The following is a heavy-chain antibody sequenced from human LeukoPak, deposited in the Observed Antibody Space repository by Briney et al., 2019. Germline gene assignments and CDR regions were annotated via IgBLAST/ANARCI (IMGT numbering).Heavy chain of an antibody. CDR2: IKQDGSEK. D-gene: IGHD3-22*01. V-gene: IGHV3-7*01. CDR1: VCTFNRNL. J-gene: IGHJ4*02. Sequence: GGALRLSRVASVCTFNRNLMSWVRQAPGRGLEWVANIKQDGSEKWYVDAVKGGGTLSRDHVNHSLSMQMTSLRAEDTAVNYCARDKYYDRYFDSWGQGTMVTVSS. CDR3: ARDKYYDRYFDS.